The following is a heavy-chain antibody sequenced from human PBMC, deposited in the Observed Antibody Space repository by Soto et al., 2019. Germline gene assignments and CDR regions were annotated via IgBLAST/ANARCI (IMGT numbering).Heavy chain of an antibody. J-gene: IGHJ6*02. V-gene: IGHV1-69*06. Sequence: QVHLVQSGPEVKRPGSSVKVSYKASGDTFGRNAIHWVRQAPGQGLEWMGGIIPMFPTTNYAQKFKGRLTIYADKSTGTAYMEMTSLRSEDTAVYYCARDARGTRGFDEMDIWGQGTTVTVSS. CDR1: GDTFGRNA. CDR2: IIPMFPTT. D-gene: IGHD3-9*01. CDR3: ARDARGTRGFDEMDI.